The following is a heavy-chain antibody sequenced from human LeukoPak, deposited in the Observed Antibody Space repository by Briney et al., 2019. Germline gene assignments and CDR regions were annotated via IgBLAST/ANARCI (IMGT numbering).Heavy chain of an antibody. CDR3: ARDQTRLRLGELSLSY. CDR1: GGTFSSYA. D-gene: IGHD3-16*02. V-gene: IGHV1-69*13. J-gene: IGHJ4*02. CDR2: IIPIFGTA. Sequence: SVKVSCKASGGTFSSYAISWVRQAPGQGLEWMGGIIPIFGTANYAQKFQGRVTITADESTSTAYMELSSLRSEDTAVYYCARDQTRLRLGELSLSYWGQGTLVTVSS.